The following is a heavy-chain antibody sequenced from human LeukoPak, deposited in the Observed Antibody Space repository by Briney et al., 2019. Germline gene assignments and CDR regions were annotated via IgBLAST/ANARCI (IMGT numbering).Heavy chain of an antibody. CDR3: ARASGFGDFYPYFDY. D-gene: IGHD3-10*01. CDR1: GFTFSDYY. CDR2: ISSSGSTI. Sequence: GGSLRLSCAASGFTFSDYYMSWIRQAPGKGLEWVSYISSSGSTIYYADSVKGRFTIPRDNAKNSLYLQMNSLRAEDTAVYYCARASGFGDFYPYFDYWGQGTLVTVSS. J-gene: IGHJ4*02. V-gene: IGHV3-11*04.